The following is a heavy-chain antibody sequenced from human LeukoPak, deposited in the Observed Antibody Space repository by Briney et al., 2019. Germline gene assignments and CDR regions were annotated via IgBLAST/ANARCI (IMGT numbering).Heavy chain of an antibody. V-gene: IGHV1-69*06. Sequence: SVKVSCKASGGTFSSYAISWVRQAPGQGLEWMGGIIPIFGTANYAQKFQGRVTITADKSTSTAYMELSSLRSEDMAVYYCARASHSSWYYYNINFDYWGQGTLVTVSS. CDR1: GGTFSSYA. J-gene: IGHJ4*02. D-gene: IGHD6-13*01. CDR3: ARASHSSWYYYNINFDY. CDR2: IIPIFGTA.